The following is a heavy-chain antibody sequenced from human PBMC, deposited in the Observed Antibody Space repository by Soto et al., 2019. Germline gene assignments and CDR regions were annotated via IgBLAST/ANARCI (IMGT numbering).Heavy chain of an antibody. CDR1: GFSFSDYA. CDR2: ISDSGGGT. D-gene: IGHD3-10*01. V-gene: IGHV3-23*01. Sequence: EVQLLESGGGLVQPGGSLRLSCAASGFSFSDYAMTWIRQAPGKGLEWVSTISDSGGGTYYADSVQGRFTISRDNSRNTLYLQMNSLRAEDTAVYCCARITFGARGQGTLVTVSS. CDR3: ARITFGA. J-gene: IGHJ4*02.